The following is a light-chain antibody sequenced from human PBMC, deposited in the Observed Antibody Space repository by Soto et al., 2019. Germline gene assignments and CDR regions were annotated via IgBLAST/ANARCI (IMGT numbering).Light chain of an antibody. CDR1: SSNIGAGYD. V-gene: IGLV1-40*01. J-gene: IGLJ2*01. CDR2: GNN. CDR3: QSYDSSLSGYVI. Sequence: QSVLTQPPSVSGAPGQRVTISCIGSSSNIGAGYDVHWYQQLPGTAPKLLIYGNNNRPSGVPDRFSGSKSGTSASLAITGLQAEDEADYYCQSYDSSLSGYVIFGGGTKLTVL.